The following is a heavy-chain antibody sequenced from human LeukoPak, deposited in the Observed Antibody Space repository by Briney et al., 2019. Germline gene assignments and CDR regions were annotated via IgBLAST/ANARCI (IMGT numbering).Heavy chain of an antibody. D-gene: IGHD5-18*01. V-gene: IGHV3-23*01. CDR3: AKGRWRIQLDALDY. CDR2: ISGSGGST. J-gene: IGHJ4*02. Sequence: GGSLRLSCAASGFTFSSYAMSWVRQAPGKGLEWVSAISGSGGSTHYADSVKGRFTISRDNSKNTLYLQMSSLRAEDTAVYYCAKGRWRIQLDALDYWGQGTLVTVSS. CDR1: GFTFSSYA.